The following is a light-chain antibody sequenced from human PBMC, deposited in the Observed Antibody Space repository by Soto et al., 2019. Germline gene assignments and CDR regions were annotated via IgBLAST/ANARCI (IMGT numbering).Light chain of an antibody. CDR3: QQGFT. J-gene: IGKJ3*01. Sequence: EIVLTQSPATLSLSPGERATLSCRASQSVSSYLAWYQQKPGQAPRLLIYDASNRATGIPARFSGSGSGTDVTLTISSLEPEDFAVYYCQQGFTFCPGTKVDIK. V-gene: IGKV3-11*01. CDR1: QSVSSY. CDR2: DAS.